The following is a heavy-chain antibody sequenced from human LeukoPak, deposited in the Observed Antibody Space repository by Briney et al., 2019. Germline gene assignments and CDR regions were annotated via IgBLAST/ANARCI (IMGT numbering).Heavy chain of an antibody. J-gene: IGHJ6*02. D-gene: IGHD1-26*01. CDR3: ATQVGATGDYYYYYGMDV. CDR2: IYYSGST. V-gene: IGHV4-59*01. CDR1: GGSISSYY. Sequence: SETLSLTCIVSGGSISSYYWSWIRQPPGEGLEWIGYIYYSGSTNYNPSLKSRVTISVDTSKNQFSLKLSSVTAADTAVYYCATQVGATGDYYYYYGMDVWGQGTTVTVSS.